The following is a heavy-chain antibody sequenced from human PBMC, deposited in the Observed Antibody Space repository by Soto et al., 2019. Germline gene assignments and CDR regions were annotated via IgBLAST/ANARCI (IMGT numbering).Heavy chain of an antibody. CDR1: GGSISSYY. D-gene: IGHD3-10*01. Sequence: PSETLSLTCTVSGGSISSYYWSWIRQPPGKGLEWIGYIYYSGSTNYNPSLKSRVTISVDTSKNQFSLKLSSVTAADTAVYYCARGVGLLWFGEFMHHAFAIWGQGTMVPVSS. CDR3: ARGVGLLWFGEFMHHAFAI. V-gene: IGHV4-59*01. CDR2: IYYSGST. J-gene: IGHJ3*02.